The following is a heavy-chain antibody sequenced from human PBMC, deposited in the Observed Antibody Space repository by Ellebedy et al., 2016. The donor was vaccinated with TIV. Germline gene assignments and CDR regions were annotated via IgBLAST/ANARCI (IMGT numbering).Heavy chain of an antibody. J-gene: IGHJ4*02. CDR2: IWYDGSKK. V-gene: IGHV3-30*02. Sequence: PGGSLRLSCAASGFTFSLDGMHWVRQAPGKGLEWVGVIWYDGSKKYYSDSVKGRFTISRDNSKNTLYLQMNSLRPEDTAVYYCAKPDRTGDDPREPPYYFDYWGQGTLVTVSS. D-gene: IGHD7-27*01. CDR1: GFTFSLDG. CDR3: AKPDRTGDDPREPPYYFDY.